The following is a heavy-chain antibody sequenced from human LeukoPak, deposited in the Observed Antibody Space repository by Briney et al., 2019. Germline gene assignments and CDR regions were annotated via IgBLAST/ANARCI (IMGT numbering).Heavy chain of an antibody. V-gene: IGHV3-23*01. CDR3: ARDLSSGWNRGSLDY. J-gene: IGHJ4*02. CDR2: ISGSGGST. CDR1: GFTFSSYA. Sequence: QTGGSLRLSCAASGFTFSSYAMSWVRQAPGKGLEWVSAISGSGGSTYYADSVKGRFTISRDNAKNSLYLQMNSLRAEDTAVYYCARDLSSGWNRGSLDYWGQGTLVTVSS. D-gene: IGHD6-19*01.